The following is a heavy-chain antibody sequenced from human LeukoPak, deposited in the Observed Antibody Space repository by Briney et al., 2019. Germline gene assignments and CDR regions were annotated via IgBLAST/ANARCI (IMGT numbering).Heavy chain of an antibody. CDR2: IYPNSGGT. CDR1: GYTFTGYY. V-gene: IGHV1-2*02. J-gene: IGHJ5*02. D-gene: IGHD6-13*01. CDR3: AREWAAAGATNWFDP. Sequence: ASVKVSCKASGYTFTGYYMHWVRQAPGQGLEWMGWIYPNSGGTNYAQKFQGRVTMTRDTSISTAYMELSRLRSDDTAVYYCAREWAAAGATNWFDPWGQGTLVTVSS.